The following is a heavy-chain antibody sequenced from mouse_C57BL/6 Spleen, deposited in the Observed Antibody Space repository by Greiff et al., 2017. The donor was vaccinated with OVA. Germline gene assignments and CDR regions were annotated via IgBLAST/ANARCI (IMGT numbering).Heavy chain of an antibody. CDR2: INPSSGYT. J-gene: IGHJ2*01. V-gene: IGHV1-4*01. CDR3: ARFTTVNFDY. D-gene: IGHD1-1*01. Sequence: QVQLKQSGAELARPGASVKMSCKASGYTFTSYTMHWVKQRPGQGLEWIGYINPSSGYTKYNQKFKDKATLTADKSSSTAYMQLSSLTSEDSAVYYCARFTTVNFDYWGQGTTLTVSS. CDR1: GYTFTSYT.